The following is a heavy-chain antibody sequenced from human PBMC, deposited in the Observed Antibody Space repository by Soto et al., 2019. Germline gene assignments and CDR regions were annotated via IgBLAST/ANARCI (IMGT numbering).Heavy chain of an antibody. Sequence: EVQLVESGGGLVQPGGCLRLSCAASGFTFSSYSRNCVRQAPGKGLEGDSYISSSSSTIYYADSVKGRFTISRDNAKKSLNRQMTSLRDEETDVYYCARDTVDYYDSSGPYPGGCWGQGTLVTVYS. V-gene: IGHV3-48*02. CDR1: GFTFSSYS. CDR3: ARDTVDYYDSSGPYPGGC. J-gene: IGHJ4*02. D-gene: IGHD3-22*01. CDR2: ISSSSSTI.